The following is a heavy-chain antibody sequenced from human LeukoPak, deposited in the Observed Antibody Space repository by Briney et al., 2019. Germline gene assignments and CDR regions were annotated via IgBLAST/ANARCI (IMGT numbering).Heavy chain of an antibody. CDR2: ISWNSGSI. D-gene: IGHD3-22*01. V-gene: IGHV3-9*01. J-gene: IGHJ4*02. Sequence: GRSLRLSCAASGFTFDDYAMHWVRQAPGKGLEWVSGISWNSGSIGYADSVKGRFTISRDNAKNSRYLQMNSLRAEDTALYYCAKDPHFDYYDSSGLSYYFDYWGQGTLVTVSS. CDR1: GFTFDDYA. CDR3: AKDPHFDYYDSSGLSYYFDY.